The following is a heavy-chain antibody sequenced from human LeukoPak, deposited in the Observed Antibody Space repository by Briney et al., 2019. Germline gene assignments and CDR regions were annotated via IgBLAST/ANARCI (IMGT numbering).Heavy chain of an antibody. CDR1: RFPPRKYA. CDR3: AKVTWLRFPFDY. J-gene: IGHJ4*02. Sequence: PGGSLRLSCVGSRFPPRKYAMSWVRQAPGKGLEWVSAISGSGGSTYYADSVKGRFTISRDNSKNTLYLQMNSLRAEDTAVYYCAKVTWLRFPFDYWGQGTLVTVSS. V-gene: IGHV3-23*01. D-gene: IGHD5-12*01. CDR2: ISGSGGST.